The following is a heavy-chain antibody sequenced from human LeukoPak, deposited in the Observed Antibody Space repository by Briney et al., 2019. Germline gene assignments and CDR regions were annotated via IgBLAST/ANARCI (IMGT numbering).Heavy chain of an antibody. CDR3: ARHLRGYSYGPFDS. CDR2: IYYSGST. J-gene: IGHJ4*02. V-gene: IGHV4-59*08. Sequence: SETLSLTCTLSGDSLSSYYWSWIRQPPGKGLEWIGFIYYSGSTNYNPSLKSRGTISVGTSNSQCSLRLRSVTAADTAVYYCARHLRGYSYGPFDSWGQGALVTVSS. D-gene: IGHD5-18*01. CDR1: GDSLSSYY.